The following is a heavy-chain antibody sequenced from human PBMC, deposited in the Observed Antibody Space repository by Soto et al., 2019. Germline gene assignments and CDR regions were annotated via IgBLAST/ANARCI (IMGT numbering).Heavy chain of an antibody. Sequence: PGGSLRLSCAASGFTFSSYWMHWVRQAPGKGLVWVSRINSDGSSTSYADSVKGRFTISRDNAKNTLYLQMNSLRAEDTAVYYCARDFGPGSRRTHYYDFWSGNNNYYYYGMDVWGQGTTVTVSS. CDR2: INSDGSST. D-gene: IGHD3-3*01. J-gene: IGHJ6*02. V-gene: IGHV3-74*01. CDR1: GFTFSSYW. CDR3: ARDFGPGSRRTHYYDFWSGNNNYYYYGMDV.